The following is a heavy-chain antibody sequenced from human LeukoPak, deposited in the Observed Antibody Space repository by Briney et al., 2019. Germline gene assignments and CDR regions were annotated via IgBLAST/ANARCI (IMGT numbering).Heavy chain of an antibody. Sequence: GGSLRLSCVASGFSFSTYAMSWVRQAPGKGLEWVSAIGGSGGFTYYADSVKGRFTISRDNSKNTLYLQMNSLRAEDTAVYYCARHSRGRWYVFDYWGRGTLVTVSS. CDR3: ARHSRGRWYVFDY. CDR2: IGGSGGFT. CDR1: GFSFSTYA. D-gene: IGHD6-13*01. V-gene: IGHV3-23*01. J-gene: IGHJ4*02.